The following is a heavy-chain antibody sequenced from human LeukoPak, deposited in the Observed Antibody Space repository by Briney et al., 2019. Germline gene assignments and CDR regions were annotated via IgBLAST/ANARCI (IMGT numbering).Heavy chain of an antibody. CDR2: INYREYT. CDR1: GGSISSHY. D-gene: IGHD3-22*01. Sequence: PSGTLSLTCTVSGGSISSHYWTWIRQPPGKGLEWIGYINYREYTNYNPSLKSRVAISVDMSKNQFSLKLTSVTAADTAVYYCARRYRGDSSNWDWFDPWGQGTLVTVSS. J-gene: IGHJ5*02. CDR3: ARRYRGDSSNWDWFDP. V-gene: IGHV4-59*11.